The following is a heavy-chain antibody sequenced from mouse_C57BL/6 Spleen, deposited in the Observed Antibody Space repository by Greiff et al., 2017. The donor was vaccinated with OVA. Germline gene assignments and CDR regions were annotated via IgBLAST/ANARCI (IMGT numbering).Heavy chain of an antibody. CDR1: GYTFTSYW. V-gene: IGHV1-53*01. D-gene: IGHD2-2*01. CDR3: AREAWLRRDYYAMDY. CDR2: INPSNGGT. Sequence: QVQLQQPGTELVKPGASVKLSCKASGYTFTSYWMHWVKQRPGQGLEWIGNINPSNGGTNYNEKFKSKATLTVDKSSSTAYMQLSSLTSEDSAVYYCAREAWLRRDYYAMDYWGQGTSVTVSS. J-gene: IGHJ4*01.